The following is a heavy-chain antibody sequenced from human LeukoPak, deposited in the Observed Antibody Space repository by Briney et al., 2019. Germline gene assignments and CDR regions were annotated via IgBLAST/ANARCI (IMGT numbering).Heavy chain of an antibody. CDR1: GYTFTSYG. D-gene: IGHD3-10*01. Sequence: GASVKVSCKASGYTFTSYGISWVRQAPGQGLEWMGWISAYNGNTNYAQKLQGRVTMTTDTSTSTAYMELRSLRSDDTAVYYCARAHYYGSGTYHFDLWGRGTLVTVSS. CDR3: ARAHYYGSGTYHFDL. CDR2: ISAYNGNT. V-gene: IGHV1-18*01. J-gene: IGHJ2*01.